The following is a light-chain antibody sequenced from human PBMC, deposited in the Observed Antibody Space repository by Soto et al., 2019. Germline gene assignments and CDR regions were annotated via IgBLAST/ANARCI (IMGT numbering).Light chain of an antibody. Sequence: DIQMTQSPSTLSAGVGDRVTISCRASQYIINWLAWYQQKPGKAPKLLIYKASNLESGVPSRFSVSGFGTEFTLTFSSMQVDDFATYYCKQYYTFPWTFGQGTRVEV. CDR1: QYIINW. CDR2: KAS. J-gene: IGKJ1*01. V-gene: IGKV1-5*03. CDR3: KQYYTFPWT.